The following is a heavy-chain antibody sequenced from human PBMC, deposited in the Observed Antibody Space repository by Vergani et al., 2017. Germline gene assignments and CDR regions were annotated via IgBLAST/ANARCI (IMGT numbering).Heavy chain of an antibody. J-gene: IGHJ6*02. Sequence: EVQLLQSGGGVIQPGGSVRLSCAASGFTFSACPMTWVRQAPGKGLEWVSAISARYPSTYYADSVKGRFTISRDNSKNMLYLQMNSLRAEDTAVYYCASGGCSSTSCYALRAKSYYGMDVWGQGTTVTVSS. CDR3: ASGGCSSTSCYALRAKSYYGMDV. D-gene: IGHD2-2*01. V-gene: IGHV3-23*01. CDR2: ISARYPST. CDR1: GFTFSACP.